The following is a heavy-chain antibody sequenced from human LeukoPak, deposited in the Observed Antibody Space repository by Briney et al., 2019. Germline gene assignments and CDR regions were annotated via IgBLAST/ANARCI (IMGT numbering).Heavy chain of an antibody. J-gene: IGHJ4*02. Sequence: GGSLRLSCAASGFTFSSYSMNWVRQARGKALEWVSSISSSSSYIYYADSVKGRFTISRDNAKNSLYLQMNSLRAEDTAVYYCARDPLRGYFDYWGQGTLVTVSS. CDR1: GFTFSSYS. D-gene: IGHD3-9*01. CDR3: ARDPLRGYFDY. V-gene: IGHV3-21*01. CDR2: ISSSSSYI.